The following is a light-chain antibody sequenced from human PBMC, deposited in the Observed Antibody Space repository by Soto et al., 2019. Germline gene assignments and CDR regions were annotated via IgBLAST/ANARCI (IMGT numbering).Light chain of an antibody. Sequence: DIQMTQSPSSLSASVGDRVTIPCRASQSINNYLNWYQQKPGKAPNLLIYTASNLQSGVPSRFSGSGSGTAFTLTISSLQPDDFATYFCQQSFATPQTFGQGTKVDIK. CDR3: QQSFATPQT. CDR2: TAS. V-gene: IGKV1-39*01. J-gene: IGKJ1*01. CDR1: QSINNY.